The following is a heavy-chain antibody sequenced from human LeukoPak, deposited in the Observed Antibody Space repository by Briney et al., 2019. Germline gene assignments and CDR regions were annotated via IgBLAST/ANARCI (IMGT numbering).Heavy chain of an antibody. V-gene: IGHV3-23*01. D-gene: IGHD3-16*02. CDR1: GFTFSSYS. J-gene: IGHJ4*02. Sequence: GGSLRLSCAASGFTFSSYSMNWVRQAPGKGLEWVSAISGSGGSTYYADSVKGRFTISRDNSKNTLYLQMNSLRAEDTAVYYCAKVADPNYDYVWGSYRFDYWGQGTLVTVSS. CDR2: ISGSGGST. CDR3: AKVADPNYDYVWGSYRFDY.